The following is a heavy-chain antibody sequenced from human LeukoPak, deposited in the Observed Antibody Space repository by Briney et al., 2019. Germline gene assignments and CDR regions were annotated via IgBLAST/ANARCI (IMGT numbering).Heavy chain of an antibody. D-gene: IGHD3-22*01. J-gene: IGHJ4*02. CDR1: GYTFTSYG. CDR3: ARDNYDSSGYYYGLGY. CDR2: ISAYNGNT. Sequence: RASVKVSCKASGYTFTSYGISWVRQAPGQGLEWMGWISAYNGNTNYAQKLQGRVTMTTDTSTSTAYMELRSLRSDDTAVYYCARDNYDSSGYYYGLGYWGQGPLVTVSS. V-gene: IGHV1-18*01.